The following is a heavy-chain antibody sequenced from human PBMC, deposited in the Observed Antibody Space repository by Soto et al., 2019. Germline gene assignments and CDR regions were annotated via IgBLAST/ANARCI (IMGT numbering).Heavy chain of an antibody. CDR1: GFTFSSYA. J-gene: IGHJ4*02. D-gene: IGHD3-10*01. Sequence: EVQLLESGGGLVQPGGSLRLSCAASGFTFSSYAMRWVRQAPGKGLEWVSAISGSGDSTYYADSVQGRFTISRDNSKHTLYLQMNSLRAEDTAVYYCARRGSGTFFDYWGQGTLVTVSS. CDR2: ISGSGDST. CDR3: ARRGSGTFFDY. V-gene: IGHV3-23*01.